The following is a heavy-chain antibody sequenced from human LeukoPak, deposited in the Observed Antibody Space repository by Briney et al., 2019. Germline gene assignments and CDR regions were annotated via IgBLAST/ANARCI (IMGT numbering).Heavy chain of an antibody. CDR3: ARGYWFDL. Sequence: SESLSLTCSVSGASNRDYYWTWIRQSPGKGLEWIGYLHYSGSTSYNPSLKSRVTTSVDVSKNQFSLKLTSVTAEGTAIYYCARGYWFDLWGQGTRVTVSS. J-gene: IGHJ5*02. V-gene: IGHV4-59*08. CDR2: LHYSGST. CDR1: GASNRDYY.